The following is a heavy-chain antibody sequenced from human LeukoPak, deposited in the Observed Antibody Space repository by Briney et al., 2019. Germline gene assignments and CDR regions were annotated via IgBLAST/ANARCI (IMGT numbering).Heavy chain of an antibody. J-gene: IGHJ4*02. CDR2: ISDSGGRT. CDR3: AKRGVVIRVILVGFHKEAYYFDS. V-gene: IGHV3-23*01. D-gene: IGHD3-22*01. CDR1: GITLSNYG. Sequence: GGSLRLSCAVSGITLSNYGMSWVRQAPGKGLEWVAGISDSGGRTNNADSVKGRFTISRDNPKNTLYLQMNSLRAEDTAVYFCAKRGVVIRVILVGFHKEAYYFDSWGQGALVTVSS.